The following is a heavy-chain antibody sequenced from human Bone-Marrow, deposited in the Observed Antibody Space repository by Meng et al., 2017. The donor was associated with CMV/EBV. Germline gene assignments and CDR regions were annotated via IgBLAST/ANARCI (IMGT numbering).Heavy chain of an antibody. Sequence: GESLKISCAASGFTFSSYAMHWVRQAPGKGLEWVAVISYDGSNKYYADSVKGRFTISRDNAKNTLYLQMNSLRAEDTAVYYCARDWNLGYWGQGTLVTVSS. D-gene: IGHD1-1*01. CDR1: GFTFSSYA. J-gene: IGHJ4*02. CDR3: ARDWNLGY. CDR2: ISYDGSNK. V-gene: IGHV3-30-3*01.